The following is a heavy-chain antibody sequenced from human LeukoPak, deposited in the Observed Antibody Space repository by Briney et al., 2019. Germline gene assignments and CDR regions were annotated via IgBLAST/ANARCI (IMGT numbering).Heavy chain of an antibody. CDR1: GYTFTSFG. CDR2: ISTYNHNT. D-gene: IGHD6-13*01. Sequence: ASVKVSCKASGYTFTSFGISWVRQAPGQGLEWMGWISTYNHNTDYAQKLQGRVTMTTDRSTSTAYMELRSLRSDDTAVYYCARLHPDSSSWYVDYWGQGTLVTVSS. V-gene: IGHV1-18*01. CDR3: ARLHPDSSSWYVDY. J-gene: IGHJ4*02.